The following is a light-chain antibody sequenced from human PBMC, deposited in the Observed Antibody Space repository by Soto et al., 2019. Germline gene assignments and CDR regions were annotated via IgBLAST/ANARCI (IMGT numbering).Light chain of an antibody. Sequence: DTQMTQSPSSLSASAGDRVTITCRASQTIKKYLSWYQQKPGKAPRLLIYAASSLQSGVPSRFNGSGSGTEFTLTISSLQPEDSATYYCLQTFSTPLTFGAGTKVEIK. CDR3: LQTFSTPLT. J-gene: IGKJ4*01. CDR1: QTIKKY. CDR2: AAS. V-gene: IGKV1-39*01.